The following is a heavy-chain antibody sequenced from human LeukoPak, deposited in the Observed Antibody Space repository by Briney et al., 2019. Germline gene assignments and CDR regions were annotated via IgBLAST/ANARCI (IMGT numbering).Heavy chain of an antibody. CDR3: ARDIGNYYYYYYMDV. Sequence: GGSLRLSCAASGFTFSNYSMNWVRQAPGKGLEWVSYISSSSSTIYYADSVKGRFTISRDNAKNSLYLQMNSLRAEDTAVYYCARDIGNYYYYYYMDVWGKGTTVTVSS. V-gene: IGHV3-48*01. J-gene: IGHJ6*03. CDR1: GFTFSNYS. D-gene: IGHD4-23*01. CDR2: ISSSSSTI.